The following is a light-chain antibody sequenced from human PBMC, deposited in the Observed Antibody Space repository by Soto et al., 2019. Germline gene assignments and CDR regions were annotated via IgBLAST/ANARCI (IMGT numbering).Light chain of an antibody. Sequence: IHMTQPPATLSASVLYRVTITFRSSQSISSWLAWYQQKPGKAPKLLIYDASGLESGVPSRFSGSGSGTDFTLTISSLQPEDFATYYCQQSYSTPPITFGQGTRLEIK. V-gene: IGKV1-39*01. CDR1: QSISSW. J-gene: IGKJ5*01. CDR3: QQSYSTPPIT. CDR2: DAS.